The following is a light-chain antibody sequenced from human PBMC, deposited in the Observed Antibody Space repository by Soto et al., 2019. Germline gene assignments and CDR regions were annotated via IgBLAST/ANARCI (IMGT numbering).Light chain of an antibody. CDR1: SSDVGTYNL. J-gene: IGLJ1*01. CDR3: CANAGISFSV. Sequence: QSALTQPASVSGSPGQSITISCSGTSSDVGTYNLVSWYQQYPGKAPRLMIYEVTKRPSGVSNRFSGSKSGNTASLTISGLQLEDENDYSCCANAGISFSVFGPGTKVPDL. CDR2: EVT. V-gene: IGLV2-23*02.